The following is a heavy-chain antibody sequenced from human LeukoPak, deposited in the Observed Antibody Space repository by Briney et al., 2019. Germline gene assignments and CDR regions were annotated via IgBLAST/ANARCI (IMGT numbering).Heavy chain of an antibody. Sequence: MPSETLSLTCTVSGGSISSGGYYWSWIRQHPGKGLEWIGYIYYSGSTYYNSSLKSRVTISVDTSKNQFSLKLSSVTAADTAVYYCASYCGGDCYLIEPTYYFDYWGQGTLVTVSS. V-gene: IGHV4-31*03. CDR2: IYYSGST. CDR3: ASYCGGDCYLIEPTYYFDY. D-gene: IGHD2-21*02. CDR1: GGSISSGGYY. J-gene: IGHJ4*02.